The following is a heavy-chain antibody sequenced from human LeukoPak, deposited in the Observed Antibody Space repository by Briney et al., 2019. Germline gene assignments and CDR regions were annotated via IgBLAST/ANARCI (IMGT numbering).Heavy chain of an antibody. J-gene: IGHJ4*02. CDR2: ISRGSSRR. CDR3: AADAEFDITASFDF. CDR1: AFPFSTYS. V-gene: IGHV3-21*01. Sequence: GGSLRLSCAASAFPFSTYSMNWVRQVPGKGLEWVSSISRGSSRRHYADSVKGRFTISRDNAKNSLYLQMNSLRAEDTAVYYCAADAEFDITASFDFWGQGALVTVSS. D-gene: IGHD3-10*01.